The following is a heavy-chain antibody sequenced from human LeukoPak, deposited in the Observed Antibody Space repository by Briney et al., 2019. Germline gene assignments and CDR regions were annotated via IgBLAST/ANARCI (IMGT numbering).Heavy chain of an antibody. CDR2: ISYDGSNK. V-gene: IGHV3-30*04. CDR1: GFTLSSYA. CDR3: ARAMVRGVTRDAFDI. J-gene: IGHJ3*02. D-gene: IGHD3-10*01. Sequence: GGFLRPSCAASGFTLSSYAMHWVRQAPGKGLEWVAVISYDGSNKYYADSVKGRFTISRDNSKNTLYLQMNSLRAEDTAVYYCARAMVRGVTRDAFDIWGQGTMVTVSS.